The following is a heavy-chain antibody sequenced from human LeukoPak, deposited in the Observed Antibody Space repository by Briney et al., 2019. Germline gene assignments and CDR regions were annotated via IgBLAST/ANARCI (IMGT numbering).Heavy chain of an antibody. CDR2: ISSSGSTI. Sequence: PGGSLRLSCAASGFTFSDYYMSWIRQAPGKGLEWVSYISSSGSTIYYADSVKGRFTISRDNAKISLYLQMNSLRAEDTAVYYSARARGYGIVGATKYWGQGTLVTVSS. V-gene: IGHV3-11*01. J-gene: IGHJ4*02. CDR1: GFTFSDYY. CDR3: ARARGYGIVGATKY. D-gene: IGHD1-26*01.